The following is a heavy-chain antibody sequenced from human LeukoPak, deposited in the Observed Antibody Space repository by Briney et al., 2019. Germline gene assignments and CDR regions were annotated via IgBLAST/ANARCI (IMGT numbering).Heavy chain of an antibody. V-gene: IGHV4-59*01. Sequence: SETLSLTCTVSGGSISSYYWSWIRQPPGKGLEWIGYIYYSGSTNYNPSLKSRVTISVDTSKTQLSLKLSSVTAADTAVYYSARGGGYFNYWGQGTLVTVSS. CDR2: IYYSGST. CDR1: GGSISSYY. CDR3: ARGGGYFNY. D-gene: IGHD3-16*01. J-gene: IGHJ4*02.